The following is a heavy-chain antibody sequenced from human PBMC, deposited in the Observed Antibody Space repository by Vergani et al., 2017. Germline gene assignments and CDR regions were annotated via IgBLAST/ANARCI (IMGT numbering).Heavy chain of an antibody. CDR3: ARWKGYGPYYYYYYMDV. D-gene: IGHD5-12*01. CDR1: GFTFDDYG. J-gene: IGHJ6*03. Sequence: EVQLVESGGGVVRPGGSLRLSCAASGFTFDDYGMSWVRQAPGKGLEWVSGINWNGDSTGYADSVKGRFTISRDNSKNTLYLQMNSLRAEDTAVDYCARWKGYGPYYYYYYMDVWGKGTTVTVSS. V-gene: IGHV3-20*04. CDR2: INWNGDST.